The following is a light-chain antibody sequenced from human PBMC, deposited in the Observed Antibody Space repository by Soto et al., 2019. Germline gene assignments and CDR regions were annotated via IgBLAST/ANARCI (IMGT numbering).Light chain of an antibody. J-gene: IGLJ3*02. CDR3: QSLGTGIQV. V-gene: IGLV4-69*01. CDR2: INYDGTH. Sequence: QLVLTQSPSASASLGASVKLTCTLSSGYSTYAIAWHQQQSGKGPRFLMKINYDGTHSKGDGFYDRFSGSSSGAERHLTIYSLQSEDEADYYFQSLGTGIQVFGGGTKLTVL. CDR1: SGYSTYA.